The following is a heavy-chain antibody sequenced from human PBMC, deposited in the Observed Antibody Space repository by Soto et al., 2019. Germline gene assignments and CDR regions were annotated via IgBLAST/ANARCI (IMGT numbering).Heavy chain of an antibody. V-gene: IGHV5-51*01. D-gene: IGHD2-8*01. J-gene: IGHJ6*02. CDR2: IYPGDSDT. CDR3: ARFLRAYCPNGVCPKTFYYCYGMNV. Sequence: GESLKISCKSSGYSFTSYWIGWVRQMPGKGLEWMGIIYPGDSDTRYSPSFQGQVTISDDKSISTAYLQWSSLKASDTAMYYCARFLRAYCPNGVCPKTFYYCYGMNVWGQGTTVPVSS. CDR1: GYSFTSYW.